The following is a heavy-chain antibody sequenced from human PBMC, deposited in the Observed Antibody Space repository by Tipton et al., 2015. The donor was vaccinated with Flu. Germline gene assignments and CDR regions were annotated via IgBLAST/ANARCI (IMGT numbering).Heavy chain of an antibody. CDR3: AREEGVIAALDY. J-gene: IGHJ4*02. V-gene: IGHV3-21*01. CDR1: GFTFSSYS. D-gene: IGHD6-13*01. Sequence: SLRLSCAASGFTFSSYSMNWVRQAPGKGLEWVSSISSSSSYVYYADSVKGRFTISRDNAKNSLYLQMNSLRAEDTAVYYCAREEGVIAALDYWGQGTLVTVSS. CDR2: ISSSSSYV.